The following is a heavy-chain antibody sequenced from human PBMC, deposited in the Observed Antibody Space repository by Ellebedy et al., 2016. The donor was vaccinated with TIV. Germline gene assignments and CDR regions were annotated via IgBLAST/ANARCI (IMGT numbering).Heavy chain of an antibody. Sequence: GESLKISCAASGFTFSNYDMHWVRQAPGKGLEWVAVISSDGGNKYYVDSVRGRFTISRDNSKNTLSLQMSSLRAEDAALYYCAKDLRSGGSYHPFDYWGQGTLVTVSS. J-gene: IGHJ4*02. CDR2: ISSDGGNK. V-gene: IGHV3-30*18. CDR3: AKDLRSGGSYHPFDY. CDR1: GFTFSNYD. D-gene: IGHD1-26*01.